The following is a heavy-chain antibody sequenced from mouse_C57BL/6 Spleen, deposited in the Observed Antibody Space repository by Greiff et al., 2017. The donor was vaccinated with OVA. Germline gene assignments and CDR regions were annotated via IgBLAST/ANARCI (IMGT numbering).Heavy chain of an antibody. J-gene: IGHJ1*03. Sequence: QVQLQQPGAELVRPGSSVKLSSKASGYTFTSYWMHWVKQRPIQGLEWIGNIDPSDSETHYNQKFKDKATLTVDKSSSTAYMQLSSLTSEDSAVYYCARRENWDRNWYFYVWGTGTTVTVSS. CDR3: ARRENWDRNWYFYV. CDR2: IDPSDSET. CDR1: GYTFTSYW. V-gene: IGHV1-52*01. D-gene: IGHD4-1*01.